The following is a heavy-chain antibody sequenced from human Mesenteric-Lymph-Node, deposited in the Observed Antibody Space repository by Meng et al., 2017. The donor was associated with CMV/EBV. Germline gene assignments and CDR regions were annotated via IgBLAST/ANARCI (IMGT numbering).Heavy chain of an antibody. D-gene: IGHD6-19*01. J-gene: IGHJ4*02. V-gene: IGHV2-26*01. CDR3: AHSPGSSGWYNPPDY. CDR1: GFSLSNARMG. Sequence: SGPTLVKPTETLTLTCTVSGFSLSNARMGVSWIRQPPGKALEWLAHIFSNDEKSYSTSLKSRLTISKDTSKSQVVLTMTNMDPVDTATYYCAHSPGSSGWYNPPDYWGQGTLVTVSS. CDR2: IFSNDEK.